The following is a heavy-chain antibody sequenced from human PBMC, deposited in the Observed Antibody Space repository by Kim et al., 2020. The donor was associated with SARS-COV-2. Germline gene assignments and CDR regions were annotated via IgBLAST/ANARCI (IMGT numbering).Heavy chain of an antibody. CDR2: IYSGGST. D-gene: IGHD5-18*01. CDR1: GFTVSSNY. CDR3: ARDGNTPMGRYYYYMDV. Sequence: GGSLRLSCAASGFTVSSNYMNWVRQAPGKGLEWVSVIYSGGSTYYADFGKGRFTISRDNSKNTLYLQMNSLRAEDTAVYYCARDGNTPMGRYYYYMDVWGKGTTVTVSS. V-gene: IGHV3-66*01. J-gene: IGHJ6*03.